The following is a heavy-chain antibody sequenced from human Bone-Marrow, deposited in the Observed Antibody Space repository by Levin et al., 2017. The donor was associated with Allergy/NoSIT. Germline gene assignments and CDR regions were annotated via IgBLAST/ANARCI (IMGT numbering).Heavy chain of an antibody. Sequence: GGSLRLSCAASGFTFSNAWMTWVRQAPGTGLEWVGRIKSKSDGGTADYAAPVKGRFTISRDDSKNTLYLQMNSLRTEDTAVYYYSLEIHYYYYMDVWGEGTTVSVSS. J-gene: IGHJ6*03. CDR2: IKSKSDGGTA. CDR1: GFTFSNAW. V-gene: IGHV3-15*01. D-gene: IGHD1-1*01. CDR3: SLEIHYYYYMDV.